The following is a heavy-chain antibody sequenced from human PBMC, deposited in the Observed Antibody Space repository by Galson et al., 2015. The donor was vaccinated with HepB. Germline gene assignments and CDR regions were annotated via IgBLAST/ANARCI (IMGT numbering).Heavy chain of an antibody. D-gene: IGHD3-16*01. Sequence: SVKVSCKASGYTFTSYTIHWVRQAPGQRLEWMGWINAGNGNTQCSQKFQGRVTLTRDTSANTAYMELSSLTSEDTAVYYCARGRGSYANYWVQGTLVTVYS. CDR2: INAGNGNT. CDR3: ARGRGSYANY. V-gene: IGHV1-3*01. CDR1: GYTFTSYT. J-gene: IGHJ4*02.